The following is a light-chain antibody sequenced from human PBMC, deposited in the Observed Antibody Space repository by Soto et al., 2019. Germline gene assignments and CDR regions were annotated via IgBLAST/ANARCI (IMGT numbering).Light chain of an antibody. CDR1: SSDVGGYNY. J-gene: IGLJ1*01. CDR3: CSYAGSYTFYV. V-gene: IGLV2-11*01. CDR2: DVS. Sequence: QSALTQPRSLSVSPGQSVTISCTGTSSDVGGYNYVSWYQQHPGKAPKLMIYDVSKRPSGVPDRFSGSKSGNTASLTISGLQAEDEADYYCCSYAGSYTFYVFGTGTKVTVL.